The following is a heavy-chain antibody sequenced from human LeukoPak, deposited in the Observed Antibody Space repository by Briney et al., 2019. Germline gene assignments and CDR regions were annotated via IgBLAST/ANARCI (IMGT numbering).Heavy chain of an antibody. CDR2: ISGSSSPI. CDR3: ARGYGFLEWFFMDV. Sequence: GGSLRLSCAASGFSFSVYSMTWVRQAPGKGLEWLSYISGSSSPIYYADSVKGRFTISRDNAKNSLYLQMNSLRVEDTAVYYCARGYGFLEWFFMDVWGKGTTVTVSS. V-gene: IGHV3-48*01. D-gene: IGHD3-3*01. J-gene: IGHJ6*03. CDR1: GFSFSVYS.